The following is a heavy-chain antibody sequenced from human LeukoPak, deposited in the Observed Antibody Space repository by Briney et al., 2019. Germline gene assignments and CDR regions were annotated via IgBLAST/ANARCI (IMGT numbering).Heavy chain of an antibody. CDR2: ISHDGTFQ. D-gene: IGHD2-8*02. CDR3: AKEHCIGGMCLSPDD. V-gene: IGHV3-30*18. Sequence: GGSLRLSCVASGFTITNYGIHWVRQAPGKGLEWVAVISHDGTFQSYGDSVKGRLTVSRDISKNTVYLQMNSLRAEDTAVYYCAKEHCIGGMCLSPDDWGQGTLVTVSS. J-gene: IGHJ4*02. CDR1: GFTITNYG.